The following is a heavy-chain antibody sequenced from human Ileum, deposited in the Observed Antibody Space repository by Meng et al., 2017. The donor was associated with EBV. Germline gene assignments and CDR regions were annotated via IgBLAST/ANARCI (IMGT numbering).Heavy chain of an antibody. J-gene: IGHJ5*02. CDR3: ARPIAAAGWFDP. Sequence: CPGRGKPPKTLSLTCTVSGGPINCSSYYWGWSRQPPGKGLEWIGSIYYSGRTYYNPSLKSRVTISVDTSKNQFSLKLSSVTAADTAVYYCARPIAAAGWFDPWGQGTLVTVSS. V-gene: IGHV4-39*01. CDR2: IYYSGRT. D-gene: IGHD6-13*01. CDR1: GGPINCSSYY.